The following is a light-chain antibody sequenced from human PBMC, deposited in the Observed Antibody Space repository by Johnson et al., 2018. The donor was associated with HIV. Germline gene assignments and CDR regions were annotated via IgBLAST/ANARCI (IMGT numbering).Light chain of an antibody. V-gene: IGLV1-51*02. J-gene: IGLJ1*01. CDR2: KNN. CDR3: GTWDNSLSTGAV. CDR1: SSNIGNNY. Sequence: QSVLTQPPSVSAAPGQKVTISCSGSSSNIGNNYVSWYQQLPGRAPKLLIFKNNERPSGIPDRFSGSKSGTSATLGIAGLQTGDEADYYCGTWDNSLSTGAVFGTGTKVTVL.